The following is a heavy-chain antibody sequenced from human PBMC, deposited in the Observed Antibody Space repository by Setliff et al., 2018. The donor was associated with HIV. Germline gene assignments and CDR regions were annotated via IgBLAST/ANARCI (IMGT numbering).Heavy chain of an antibody. J-gene: IGHJ6*03. Sequence: GGSLRLSCPASGFTFSSYGMHWVRQAPGKGLEWVAFIRYDGSEKYYTDSVKGRFTISRDNARNSLYLQMNSLRADDTAVYYCARDGTTFLAAMDVWGKGTTVTVSS. CDR1: GFTFSSYG. CDR2: IRYDGSEK. V-gene: IGHV3-30*02. CDR3: ARDGTTFLAAMDV. D-gene: IGHD3-3*02.